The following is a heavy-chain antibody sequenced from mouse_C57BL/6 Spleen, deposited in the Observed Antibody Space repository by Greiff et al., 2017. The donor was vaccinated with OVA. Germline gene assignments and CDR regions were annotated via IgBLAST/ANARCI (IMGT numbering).Heavy chain of an antibody. CDR2: ISYDGSN. D-gene: IGHD2-1*01. V-gene: IGHV3-6*01. CDR3: ASGGNYVFFDY. Sequence: DVKLQESGPGLVKPSQSLSLTCSVTGYSITSGYYWNWIRQFPGNKLEWMGYISYDGSNNYNPSLKNRISITRDTSKNQFFLKLNSVTTEDTATYYCASGGNYVFFDYWGQGTTLTVSS. J-gene: IGHJ2*01. CDR1: GYSITSGYY.